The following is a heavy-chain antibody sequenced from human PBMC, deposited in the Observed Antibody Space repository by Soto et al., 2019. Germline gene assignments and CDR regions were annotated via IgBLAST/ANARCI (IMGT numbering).Heavy chain of an antibody. CDR2: TYYRSKWYN. CDR1: GDSVSSNSAP. J-gene: IGHJ3*02. D-gene: IGHD3-22*01. CDR3: ARHVSYYDSSGYYDAFDI. Sequence: PWQTLLLTCAISGDSVSSNSAPWNWIRQSPSRGLEWLGRTYYRSKWYNDYAVSVKSRITINPDTSKNQFSLQLNSVTADDTAVYYGARHVSYYDSSGYYDAFDIWGQGTMVTVSS. V-gene: IGHV6-1*01.